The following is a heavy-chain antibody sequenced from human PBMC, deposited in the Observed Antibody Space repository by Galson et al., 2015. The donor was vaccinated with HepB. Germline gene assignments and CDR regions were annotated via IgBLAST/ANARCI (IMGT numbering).Heavy chain of an antibody. CDR3: AKDFCRADNCDPFDY. J-gene: IGHJ4*02. V-gene: IGHV3-33*03. CDR2: IQHVGSPI. CDR1: GLTFRRSG. Sequence: SLRLSCAASGLTFRRSGMHWVRQAPGKGLEWLAVIQHVGSPIRYADSVKGRFTVSRDNSKNTLYLQMNSVRVEDTAVYFCAKDFCRADNCDPFDYWGQGTLVTVSS. D-gene: IGHD2-15*01.